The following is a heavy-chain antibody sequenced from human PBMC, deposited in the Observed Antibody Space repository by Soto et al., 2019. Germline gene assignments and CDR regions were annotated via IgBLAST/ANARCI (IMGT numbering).Heavy chain of an antibody. CDR1: GCSVSSGSYC. D-gene: IGHD6-13*01. V-gene: IGHV4-39*01. CDR2: IYYSGST. J-gene: IGHJ4*02. Sequence: PSQTLSLACAVGGCSVSSGSYCWGWFRQPPGKGLEWIGSIYYSGSTYYNPSLKRRVTISVDTSKNQFSLKLSSVTAADTAVYYCARHDKIAAAGDYWGQGTLVHVS. CDR3: ARHDKIAAAGDY.